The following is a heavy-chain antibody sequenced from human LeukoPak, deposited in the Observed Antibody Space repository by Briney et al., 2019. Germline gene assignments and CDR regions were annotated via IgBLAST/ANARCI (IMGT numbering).Heavy chain of an antibody. CDR3: ARDRGYTAMVTDY. V-gene: IGHV3-21*01. CDR2: ISSSSSYI. CDR1: GFTLSTYS. D-gene: IGHD5-18*01. J-gene: IGHJ4*02. Sequence: GGSLRLSCAASGFTLSTYSMNWVRQAPGKGLEWVSSISSSSSYIYYADSAKGRFTISRDNAKNSLYLQMNSLRAEDTAVYYCARDRGYTAMVTDYWGQGTLVTVSS.